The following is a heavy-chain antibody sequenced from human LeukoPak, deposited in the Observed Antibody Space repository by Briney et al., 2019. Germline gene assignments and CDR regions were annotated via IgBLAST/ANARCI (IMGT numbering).Heavy chain of an antibody. CDR1: GFTFSSYS. D-gene: IGHD1-14*01. J-gene: IGHJ4*02. CDR3: VRDITPFNNPPTGIDY. Sequence: GGSLRLSCAASGFTFSSYSMNWVRQAPGKGLEWVSSISSSSSYIYYADSVKGRFTISRDNAKNSLYLQMNSLRAEDTAVYYCVRDITPFNNPPTGIDYWGQGTLVTVSS. V-gene: IGHV3-21*01. CDR2: ISSSSSYI.